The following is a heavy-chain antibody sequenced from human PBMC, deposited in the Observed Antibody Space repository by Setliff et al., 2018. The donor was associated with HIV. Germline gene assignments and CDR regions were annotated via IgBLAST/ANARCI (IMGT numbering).Heavy chain of an antibody. CDR2: ISYDGSNK. D-gene: IGHD3-22*01. CDR3: ARDFLRYDSSGRDDAFDI. CDR1: GFTFSSYA. V-gene: IGHV3-30-3*01. J-gene: IGHJ3*02. Sequence: RLSCAASGFTFSSYAMHWVRQAPGKGLEWVAVISYDGSNKYYADSVKGRFTISRDNSKNTLYLQMNSLRAEDTAVYYCARDFLRYDSSGRDDAFDIWGQGTMVTVS.